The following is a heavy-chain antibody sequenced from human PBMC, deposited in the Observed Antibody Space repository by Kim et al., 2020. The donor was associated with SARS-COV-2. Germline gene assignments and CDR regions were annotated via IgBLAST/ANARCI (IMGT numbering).Heavy chain of an antibody. J-gene: IGHJ3*02. CDR3: ARDKTLLWFGEFFDAFDI. CDR1: GYTFTSYY. Sequence: ASVKVSCKASGYTFTSYYMHWVRQAPGQGLEWMGIINPSGGSTSYAQKFQGGVTMTRDTSTSTVYMELSSLRSEDTAVYYCARDKTLLWFGEFFDAFDIWGQGTMVTVSS. CDR2: INPSGGST. V-gene: IGHV1-46*01. D-gene: IGHD3-10*01.